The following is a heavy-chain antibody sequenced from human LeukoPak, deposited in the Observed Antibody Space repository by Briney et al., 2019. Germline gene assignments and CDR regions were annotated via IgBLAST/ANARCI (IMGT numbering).Heavy chain of an antibody. CDR1: GGSINSSY. V-gene: IGHV3-23*01. CDR2: ISGSGGST. Sequence: ETLSLTCTVSGGSINSSYWSWVRQAPGKGLEWVSAISGSGGSTYYADSVKGRFTISRDNSKNTLYLQMNSLRAEDTAVYYCAKDRTRSSYSSSCDYWGQGTLVTVSS. CDR3: AKDRTRSSYSSSCDY. D-gene: IGHD6-6*01. J-gene: IGHJ4*02.